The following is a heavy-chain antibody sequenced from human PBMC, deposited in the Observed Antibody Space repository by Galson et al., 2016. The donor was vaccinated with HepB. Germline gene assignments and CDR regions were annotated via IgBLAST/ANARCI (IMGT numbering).Heavy chain of an antibody. CDR1: GGSVSDNYW. CDR3: ARGNLGTTASMAFDY. J-gene: IGHJ4*02. D-gene: IGHD1/OR15-1a*01. V-gene: IGHV4-4*02. Sequence: SETLSLTCAVSGGSVSDNYWWSWVRQSPEKGLEWIGEIYQTGTANYNPSFTSRATISVDKSKNQISLRLDSVTAADTALYYCARGNLGTTASMAFDYGGPGTLFSVAT. CDR2: IYQTGTA.